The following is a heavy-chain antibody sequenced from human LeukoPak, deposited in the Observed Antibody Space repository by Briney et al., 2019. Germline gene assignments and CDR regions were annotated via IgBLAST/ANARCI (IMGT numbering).Heavy chain of an antibody. CDR2: ISGDGLRT. CDR3: TLHYDYVWETYSYDY. D-gene: IGHD3-16*01. Sequence: PGESLRLSCAASGFSFTTYAMSWVRQAPGKGLEWVSVISGDGLRTYYADSVKGRFTISRDNSKNTLFLRMNSLRAEDTAIYYCTLHYDYVWETYSYDYWGQGTLVTVSS. V-gene: IGHV3-23*01. J-gene: IGHJ4*02. CDR1: GFSFTTYA.